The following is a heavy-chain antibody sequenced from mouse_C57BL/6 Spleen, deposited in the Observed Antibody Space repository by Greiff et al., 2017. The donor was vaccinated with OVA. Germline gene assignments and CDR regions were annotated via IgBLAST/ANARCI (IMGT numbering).Heavy chain of an antibody. Sequence: QVQLQQPGAELVMPGASVKLSCKASGYTFTSYWMHWVKQRPGQGLEWIGEIDPSGSDTNYNQKFKGNSTLPADKSSSTAYMQLSSLTSEDSAVDYCARWPVVAGNAMDYWGQGTSVTVSS. J-gene: IGHJ4*01. CDR2: IDPSGSDT. D-gene: IGHD1-1*01. V-gene: IGHV1-69*01. CDR3: ARWPVVAGNAMDY. CDR1: GYTFTSYW.